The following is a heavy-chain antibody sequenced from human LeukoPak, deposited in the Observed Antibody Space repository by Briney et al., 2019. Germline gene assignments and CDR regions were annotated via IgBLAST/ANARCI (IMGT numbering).Heavy chain of an antibody. D-gene: IGHD4-11*01. Sequence: PGGSLRLSCAASGFIVSSYYMTWVRQAPGKGLEWVSVIYSGGSTYYADSVKGRVAIPRDNSKNTVFLQMNSVRAEDTAVYYCARSYSNHLFGMDVWGQGTTVTVSS. CDR2: IYSGGST. J-gene: IGHJ6*02. CDR3: ARSYSNHLFGMDV. CDR1: GFIVSSYY. V-gene: IGHV3-66*01.